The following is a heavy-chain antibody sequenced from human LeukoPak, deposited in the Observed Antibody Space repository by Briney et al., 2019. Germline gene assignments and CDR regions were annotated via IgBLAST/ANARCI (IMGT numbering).Heavy chain of an antibody. CDR1: GYTFTTYD. D-gene: IGHD1-26*01. Sequence: ASVKVSCKASGYTFTTYDINWLRQATGQGLEWMGWMNLNSGNTGYEQKFQGRVTMTRNTSISTAYMELSSLRSEDTAVYYCAIRRDKGRGIDYWGQGTLVTVSS. CDR3: AIRRDKGRGIDY. J-gene: IGHJ4*02. V-gene: IGHV1-8*01. CDR2: MNLNSGNT.